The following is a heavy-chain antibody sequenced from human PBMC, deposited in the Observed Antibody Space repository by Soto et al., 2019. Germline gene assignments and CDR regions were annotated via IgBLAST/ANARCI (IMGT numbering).Heavy chain of an antibody. CDR1: GYSFTSYW. D-gene: IGHD6-6*01. Sequence: PGESLKISCKGSGYSFTSYWIGWVRQMPGKGLEWMGIIYPGDSDTRYSPSFQGQVTISADKSISTAYLQWSSLKASDTAMYYCAMMSIAARPGYYYYYYMDVWGKGTTVTVSS. J-gene: IGHJ6*03. CDR3: AMMSIAARPGYYYYYYMDV. V-gene: IGHV5-51*01. CDR2: IYPGDSDT.